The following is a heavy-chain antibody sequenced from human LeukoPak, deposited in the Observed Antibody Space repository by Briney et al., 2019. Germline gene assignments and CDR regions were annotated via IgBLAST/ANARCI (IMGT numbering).Heavy chain of an antibody. CDR3: VQDCAQPCWLMGS. CDR2: IRATGDIT. Sequence: GGSLRLSCAVSGPTFNTYATSWVRPAPGRGMEWVSAIRATGDITYYAESVKGRFTISRDNFKNTVLLQMNTLRAEDTAIYYCVQDCAQPCWLMGSWGQGTLVTVSS. D-gene: IGHD6-19*01. V-gene: IGHV3-23*01. J-gene: IGHJ5*02. CDR1: GPTFNTYA.